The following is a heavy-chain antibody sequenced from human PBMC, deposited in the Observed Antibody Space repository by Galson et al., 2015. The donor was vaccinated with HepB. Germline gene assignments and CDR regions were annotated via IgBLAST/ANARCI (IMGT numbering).Heavy chain of an antibody. J-gene: IGHJ2*01. CDR3: AREGLRFLEWLTDWYFDL. CDR2: IKQDGSEK. CDR1: GFIFSRHW. D-gene: IGHD3-3*01. V-gene: IGHV3-7*03. Sequence: SLRLSCAASGFIFSRHWMSWVRQAPGKGLEWVANIKQDGSEKYYVDSVKGRFTISRDTAKNSLYLQMNSLRAEDTAVYYCAREGLRFLEWLTDWYFDLWGRGTRVTVSS.